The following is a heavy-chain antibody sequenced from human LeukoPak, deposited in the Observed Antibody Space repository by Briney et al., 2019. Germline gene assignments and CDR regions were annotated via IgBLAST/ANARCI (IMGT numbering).Heavy chain of an antibody. D-gene: IGHD6-19*01. J-gene: IGHJ3*02. Sequence: PSETLSLTCTVSGGSISSSSYYWGWIRQPPGKGLEWVSAISGSGGSTYYADSVKGRFTISRDNSKNTLYLQMNSLRAEDTAVYYCAKGAKQWLASDAFDIWGQGTMVTVSS. CDR3: AKGAKQWLASDAFDI. CDR2: ISGSGGST. CDR1: GGSISSSSYY. V-gene: IGHV3-23*01.